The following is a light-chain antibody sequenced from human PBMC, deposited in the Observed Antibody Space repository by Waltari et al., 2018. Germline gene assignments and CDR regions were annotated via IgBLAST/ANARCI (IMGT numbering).Light chain of an antibody. CDR3: AAWDDSLSGFVL. V-gene: IGLV1-47*01. CDR1: SSNIGRNF. CDR2: MDN. J-gene: IGLJ2*01. Sequence: QSVLTQPPSVSGTPGQRVTISCSGSSSNIGRNFVYWYQQLPGTAPKLLIYMDNQRPSGVPGRFSGSKSGPSASLAISGLRSEDEGNYYCAAWDDSLSGFVLFGGGTKVTVL.